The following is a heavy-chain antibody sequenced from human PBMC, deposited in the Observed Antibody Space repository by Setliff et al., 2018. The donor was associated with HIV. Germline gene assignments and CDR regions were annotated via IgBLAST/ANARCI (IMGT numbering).Heavy chain of an antibody. V-gene: IGHV4-61*09. CDR2: IYTSGNSRYT. Sequence: TLSLPCTVSGASVTNVLYYWSWLRQPAGKGLEWIGHIYTSGNSRYTNYNSSLESRVAISLDTSSNQFSLKLSSGTAADTAVYHCAREREAWSAYDSWGQGTQVTVSS. J-gene: IGHJ5*02. D-gene: IGHD3-3*01. CDR3: AREREAWSAYDS. CDR1: GASVTNVLYY.